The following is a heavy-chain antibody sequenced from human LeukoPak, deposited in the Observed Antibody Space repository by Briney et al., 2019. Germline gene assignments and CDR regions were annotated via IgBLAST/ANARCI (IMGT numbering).Heavy chain of an antibody. J-gene: IGHJ6*03. Sequence: ASVKVSCKASGGTFSSYAISWVRQAPGQGLEWMGGIIPIFGTANYAQKFQGRVTITTDESTSTAYMELISLRSEDTAVYYCARAVYQLNYYYYYMDVWGKGTTVTVSS. D-gene: IGHD2-2*01. CDR1: GGTFSSYA. V-gene: IGHV1-69*05. CDR2: IIPIFGTA. CDR3: ARAVYQLNYYYYYMDV.